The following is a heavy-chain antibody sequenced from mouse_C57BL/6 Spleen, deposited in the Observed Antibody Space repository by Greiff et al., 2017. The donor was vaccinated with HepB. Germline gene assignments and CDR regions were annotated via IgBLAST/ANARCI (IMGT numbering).Heavy chain of an antibody. D-gene: IGHD2-5*01. V-gene: IGHV1-39*01. J-gene: IGHJ2*01. CDR3: ARGDYSKAFDY. CDR1: GYSFTDYN. CDR2: INPNSGTT. Sequence: EVQLQQSGPELVKPGASVKISCKASGYSFTDYNMNWVKQSNGKSLEWIGVINPNSGTTSYNQKFKGKSTLTVDQSSSTPYMQLNSLTSEDSSVYYCARGDYSKAFDYWGQGTTLTVSS.